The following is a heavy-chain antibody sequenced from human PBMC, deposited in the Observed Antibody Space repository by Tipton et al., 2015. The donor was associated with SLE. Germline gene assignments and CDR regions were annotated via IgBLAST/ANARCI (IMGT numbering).Heavy chain of an antibody. CDR3: ARDSIAAAGTSDLHFDY. CDR2: IYTSGST. J-gene: IGHJ4*02. D-gene: IGHD6-13*01. V-gene: IGHV4-61*09. Sequence: TLSLTCTVSGGSISSGSYYWSWIRQPAGKGLEWIGYIYTSGSTNYNPSLKSRVTISVDTSKNQFSLKLSSVTAADTAVYYCARDSIAAAGTSDLHFDYWGQGTLVPVSS. CDR1: GGSISSGSYY.